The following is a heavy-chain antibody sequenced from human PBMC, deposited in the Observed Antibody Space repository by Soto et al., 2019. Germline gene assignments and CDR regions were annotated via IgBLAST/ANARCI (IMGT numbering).Heavy chain of an antibody. CDR1: GGTFSSYA. CDR2: IIPIFGTA. V-gene: IGHV1-69*01. D-gene: IGHD6-13*01. J-gene: IGHJ2*01. Sequence: QVQLVQSGAEVKKPGSSVKVSCKASGGTFSSYAISWGRQAPGQGLEWMGGIIPIFGTANYAQKFQGRVKITDDESMRTAYMELTSLRSDDTAVYYCASSRGSRWYWYFDLWGRGTLVTVSS. CDR3: ASSRGSRWYWYFDL.